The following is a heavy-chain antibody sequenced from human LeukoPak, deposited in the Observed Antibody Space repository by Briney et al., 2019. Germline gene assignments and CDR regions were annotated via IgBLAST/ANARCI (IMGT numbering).Heavy chain of an antibody. CDR1: GVTLSSYA. CDR3: AKDRGKLSNAFDI. V-gene: IGHV3-23*01. CDR2: ASGSGGST. D-gene: IGHD3-10*01. Sequence: GGSLRLSCAASGVTLSSYAMSWVRQAPGKGLEWVSAASGSGGSTYYADSVEGRFTISRDNSKNTLYLQMNSLRAEDTAVYYCAKDRGKLSNAFDIWGQGTMVTVSS. J-gene: IGHJ3*02.